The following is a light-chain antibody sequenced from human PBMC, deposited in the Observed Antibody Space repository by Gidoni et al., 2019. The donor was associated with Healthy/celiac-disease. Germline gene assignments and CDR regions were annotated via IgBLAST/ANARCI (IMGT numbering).Light chain of an antibody. CDR2: GAS. Sequence: PATLSVSPGERTTLSCRASQSVSSNLAWYQQKPGQAPRLLIYGASTRATGIPARFSGSGSGTEFTLTISSLQSEDFAVYYCQQYNNWPPYTFXXXTKLEIK. CDR1: QSVSSN. J-gene: IGKJ2*01. V-gene: IGKV3-15*01. CDR3: QQYNNWPPYT.